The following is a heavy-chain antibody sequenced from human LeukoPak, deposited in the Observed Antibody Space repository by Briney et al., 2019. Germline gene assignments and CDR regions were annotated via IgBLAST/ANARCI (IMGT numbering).Heavy chain of an antibody. CDR3: ARGSGPYDILTGFDY. J-gene: IGHJ4*02. Sequence: PSETLSLTCTVSGGSISSSSHYWGWIRQPPGKGLEWIGSIYYSGGTYYNPSLKSRVTISVDTSKNQFSLKLSSVTAADTAVYYCARGSGPYDILTGFDYWGQGTLVTVSS. CDR1: GGSISSSSHY. V-gene: IGHV4-39*07. CDR2: IYYSGGT. D-gene: IGHD3-9*01.